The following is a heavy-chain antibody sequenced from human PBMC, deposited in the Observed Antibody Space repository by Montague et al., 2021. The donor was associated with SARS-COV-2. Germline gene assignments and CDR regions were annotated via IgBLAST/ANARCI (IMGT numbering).Heavy chain of an antibody. CDR3: ASSYYYGSGTYVYNYYMDV. CDR2: ISYSGRT. Sequence: SETLSLTCTVSGGSVSGSPYYWGWIRQPPGRGLEWVGSISYSGRTYFSPSLKSRLTISVDSSKNQFSLRLSSVTAADTAVYYCASSYYYGSGTYVYNYYMDVWGKGTTVTVSS. V-gene: IGHV4-39*01. J-gene: IGHJ6*03. D-gene: IGHD3-10*01. CDR1: GGSVSGSPYY.